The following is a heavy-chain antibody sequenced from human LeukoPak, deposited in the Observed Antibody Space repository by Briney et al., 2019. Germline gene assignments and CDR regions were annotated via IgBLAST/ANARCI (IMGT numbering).Heavy chain of an antibody. CDR3: AREAVCSGGSCHLDY. V-gene: IGHV1-69*04. CDR1: GGTFSSYA. Sequence: GASVKVSCKASGGTFSSYALSWVRQAPGQGLEWMGTIIPIVGIANYAQKFQGRVTITADKSTSTAYMELSSLRSEDTAVYSCAREAVCSGGSCHLDYWGQGTLVTVSS. CDR2: IIPIVGIA. J-gene: IGHJ4*02. D-gene: IGHD2-15*01.